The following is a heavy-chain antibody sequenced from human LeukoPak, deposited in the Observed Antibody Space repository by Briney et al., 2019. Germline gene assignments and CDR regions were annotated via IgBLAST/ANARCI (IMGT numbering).Heavy chain of an antibody. CDR1: GFTFSSYA. CDR2: ISSNGGST. Sequence: PGGSLRLSCSASGFTFSSYAVHWVRQAPGKGLEYVSAISSNGGSTYYADSVKGRFTISRDNSKSTLYLQMSSLRPEDTAVYYCARQGPPGQWYLDLWGRGGTLVTVSS. CDR3: ARQGPPGQWYLDL. J-gene: IGHJ2*01. V-gene: IGHV3-64D*09.